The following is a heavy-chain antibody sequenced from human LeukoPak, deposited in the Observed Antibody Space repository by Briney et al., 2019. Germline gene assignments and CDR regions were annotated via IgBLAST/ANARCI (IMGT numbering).Heavy chain of an antibody. Sequence: GGSLRLSCAASGFTFSSYGMSWVRQAPGKGLEWVSGIRSSGDSTYYADSVKGRFTISRDNSKNTLYLQMNSLRAEDTALYYCAKDADISVELVVISSFDSWGQGTLVTVSS. D-gene: IGHD3-22*01. CDR3: AKDADISVELVVISSFDS. CDR1: GFTFSSYG. V-gene: IGHV3-23*01. CDR2: IRSSGDST. J-gene: IGHJ4*02.